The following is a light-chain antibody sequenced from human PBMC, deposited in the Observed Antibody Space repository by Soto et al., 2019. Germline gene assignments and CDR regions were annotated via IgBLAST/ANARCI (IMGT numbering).Light chain of an antibody. CDR2: GNN. V-gene: IGLV1-40*01. CDR1: SSNIGAGYD. Sequence: QPVLTQPPSVSGAPGQRVTISCTGSSSNIGAGYDVHWYQQLPGTAPKLLIYGNNNRPSGVPDRFSGSKSGTSASLAVTGLQAEDEADCYCQSYATGLSVLYVFGTGTKLTVL. CDR3: QSYATGLSVLYV. J-gene: IGLJ1*01.